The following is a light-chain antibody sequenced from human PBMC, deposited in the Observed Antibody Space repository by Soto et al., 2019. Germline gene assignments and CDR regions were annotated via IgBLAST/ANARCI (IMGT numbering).Light chain of an antibody. J-gene: IGKJ1*01. V-gene: IGKV3-20*01. Sequence: EIGLTQSPGTLSLSPGERATLSCRASQSVSSSYLAWYQQKPGQAPRLLIYVASSRATGIPDRFSGSGSGTDFTLTISSLEPEDFAVYYCQQYGSSPGTFGQGTKVEIK. CDR2: VAS. CDR1: QSVSSSY. CDR3: QQYGSSPGT.